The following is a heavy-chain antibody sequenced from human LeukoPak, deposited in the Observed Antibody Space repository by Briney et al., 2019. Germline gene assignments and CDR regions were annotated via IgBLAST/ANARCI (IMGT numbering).Heavy chain of an antibody. Sequence: GGSLRLSCAASGSTFSSYAMHWVRQAPGKGLQWAAAISYDGDNKYYADFAKGRFTISRDHSKNTLYLQMNSLRTEDTAVYYCARGGMGNWFDSWGQGTLVTVSS. CDR3: ARGGMGNWFDS. J-gene: IGHJ5*01. D-gene: IGHD5-24*01. CDR2: ISYDGDNK. CDR1: GSTFSSYA. V-gene: IGHV3-30-3*01.